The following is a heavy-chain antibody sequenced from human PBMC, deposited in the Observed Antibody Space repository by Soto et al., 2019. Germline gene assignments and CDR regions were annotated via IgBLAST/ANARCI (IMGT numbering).Heavy chain of an antibody. D-gene: IGHD4-4*01. V-gene: IGHV1-69*02. Sequence: QVQLVQSGAEVKKPGSSVKVSCKASGGTFSSYTISWVRQAPGQGLEWMGRIIPILGIANYAQKFQGRVTITAVKSTITAYMELSSLRSEDTGVYYWARSHRNSGNYASIDYRGQGTLFTVSS. CDR1: GGTFSSYT. CDR3: ARSHRNSGNYASIDY. J-gene: IGHJ4*02. CDR2: IIPILGIA.